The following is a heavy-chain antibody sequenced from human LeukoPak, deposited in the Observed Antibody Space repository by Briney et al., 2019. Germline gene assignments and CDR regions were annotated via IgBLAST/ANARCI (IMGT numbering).Heavy chain of an antibody. D-gene: IGHD3-10*01. CDR3: AIITGSFSDY. V-gene: IGHV1-46*01. CDR1: GYTFTGYY. CDR2: INPSGGST. Sequence: GASVKVSCKASGYTFTGYYMHWVRQAPGQGLEWMGIINPSGGSTSYAQKIQGRVTMTRDTSTSTVYMELSSLRSEDTALYYCAIITGSFSDYWGQGTLVTVSS. J-gene: IGHJ4*02.